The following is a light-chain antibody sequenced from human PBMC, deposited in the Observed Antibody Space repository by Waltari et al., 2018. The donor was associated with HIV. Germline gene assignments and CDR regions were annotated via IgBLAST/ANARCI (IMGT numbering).Light chain of an antibody. CDR1: SSDLGGYNY. CDR3: SSYTSSSTWV. Sequence: QSALTQPASVSGSPGQSITISCTGTSSDLGGYNYVSWDQQHPGKAPKLMIYDVTNRPSGVSNGFSGSKSGNTASLTISGLQVEDEADYYCSSYTSSSTWVFGGGTKLTVL. J-gene: IGLJ3*02. CDR2: DVT. V-gene: IGLV2-14*03.